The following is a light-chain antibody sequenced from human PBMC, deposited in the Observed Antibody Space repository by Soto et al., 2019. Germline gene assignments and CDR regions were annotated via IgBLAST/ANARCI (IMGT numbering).Light chain of an antibody. CDR2: EVS. CDR3: CSYVGTRRV. V-gene: IGLV2-23*02. Sequence: QSVLTQPASVSGSPGQSITISCTGTSSDVGSYNLVSWYQQHPGKAPKLMIYEVSKRPSGVSNRFSGSKSGNTASLTISGLQAEDEADYYCCSYVGTRRVYGGGTKVTVL. J-gene: IGLJ3*02. CDR1: SSDVGSYNL.